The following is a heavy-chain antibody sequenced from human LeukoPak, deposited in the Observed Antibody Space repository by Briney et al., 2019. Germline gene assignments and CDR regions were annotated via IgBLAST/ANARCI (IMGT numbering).Heavy chain of an antibody. CDR1: GFTFTSSA. J-gene: IGHJ5*02. CDR3: AADFGEMATFDP. CDR2: IVVGSGNT. Sequence: SVKVSCKASGFTFTSSAMQWVRQARGQRLEWIGWIVVGSGNTNYAQKFQERVTITRDMSTRTAYMELSSLRSEDTAVYYCAADFGEMATFDPWGQGTLVTVSS. V-gene: IGHV1-58*02. D-gene: IGHD5-24*01.